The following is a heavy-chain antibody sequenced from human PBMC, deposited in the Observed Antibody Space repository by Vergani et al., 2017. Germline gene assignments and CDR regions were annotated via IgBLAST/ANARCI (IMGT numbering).Heavy chain of an antibody. CDR1: GYTFTNYD. Sequence: QVQLVQSGAEVKKPGASVKVSCKASGYTFTNYDIYWVRQATGQGLEWMGWMNPNSGNTGYAQKFQGRVTITADTSTDTAYMELSSLRSEDTAVYYCATVGLYCSGGSCYSDYWGQGTLVTVSS. CDR3: ATVGLYCSGGSCYSDY. V-gene: IGHV1-8*01. J-gene: IGHJ4*02. D-gene: IGHD2-15*01. CDR2: MNPNSGNT.